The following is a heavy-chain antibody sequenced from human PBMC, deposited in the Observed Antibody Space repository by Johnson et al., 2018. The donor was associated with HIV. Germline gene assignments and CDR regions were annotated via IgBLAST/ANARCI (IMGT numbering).Heavy chain of an antibody. J-gene: IGHJ3*02. Sequence: QVQLVESGGGVVQPGKSLRLSCAASHFTFGAYAIHWVRLAPGKGLEWVAVASYDGSAKYFADSVKGRFTISRDNARKSLYLQMNSLRTEDTAFYYCVKDMAPSMVSGNDAFDIWGQGTMVTVSS. CDR3: VKDMAPSMVSGNDAFDI. CDR2: ASYDGSAK. D-gene: IGHD3-10*01. V-gene: IGHV3-30*04. CDR1: HFTFGAYA.